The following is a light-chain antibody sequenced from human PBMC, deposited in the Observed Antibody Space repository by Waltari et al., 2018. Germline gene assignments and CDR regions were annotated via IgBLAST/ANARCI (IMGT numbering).Light chain of an antibody. CDR3: QHYLRLPVT. J-gene: IGKJ1*01. V-gene: IGKV3-20*01. CDR2: GAS. CDR1: QSVSRA. Sequence: EIVFTQSPGTLSLSLGERATVSCRTSQSVSRALAWYQQKPGQAPTLLIYGASTRATGIPDRFSGSGSGTDVSHTISRLEPDDFAVYYCQHYLRLPVTFGQGTTVEI.